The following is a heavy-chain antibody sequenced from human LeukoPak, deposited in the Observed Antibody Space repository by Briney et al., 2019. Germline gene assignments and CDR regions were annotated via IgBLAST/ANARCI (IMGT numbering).Heavy chain of an antibody. CDR2: ISSSSSYI. D-gene: IGHD3-10*01. V-gene: IGHV3-21*01. Sequence: PGGSLRLSCTVSGFTVSSNSMNWVRQAPGKGLEWVSSISSSSSYIYYADSVKGRFTISRDNAKNSLYLQMNSLRVEDTAVYYCAKVAKYYYGSETYYFFEHWGQGTPVTASS. CDR3: AKVAKYYYGSETYYFFEH. CDR1: GFTVSSNS. J-gene: IGHJ4*02.